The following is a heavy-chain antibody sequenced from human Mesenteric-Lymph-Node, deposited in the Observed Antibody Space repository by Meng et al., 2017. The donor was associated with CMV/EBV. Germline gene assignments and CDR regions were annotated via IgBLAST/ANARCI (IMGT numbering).Heavy chain of an antibody. CDR3: ARGGMTMVVTPDY. CDR2: ISSSGSTI. CDR1: GFTFSSYE. J-gene: IGHJ4*02. V-gene: IGHV3-48*03. Sequence: GESLKISCAASGFTFSSYEMNWVRQAPGKGLEWVSYISSSGSTIYYADSVKGRFTISRDNSKNTLYLQMNSLRAEDTAVYYCARGGMTMVVTPDYWGQGTLVTVSS. D-gene: IGHD4-23*01.